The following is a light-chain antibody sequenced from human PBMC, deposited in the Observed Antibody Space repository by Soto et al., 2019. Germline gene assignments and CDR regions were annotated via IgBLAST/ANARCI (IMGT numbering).Light chain of an antibody. CDR2: GAS. CDR1: QNINNW. CDR3: QQYNSYS. J-gene: IGKJ1*01. V-gene: IGKV1-5*01. Sequence: DIQMTQSPSTLSASVGDRVTITCRASQNINNWLAWYQQKRGKAPNLLIYGASTLESGVPSRFSGSGFGTEFTLTISSLQPDDFATYYCQQYNSYSFGQGTKVDIK.